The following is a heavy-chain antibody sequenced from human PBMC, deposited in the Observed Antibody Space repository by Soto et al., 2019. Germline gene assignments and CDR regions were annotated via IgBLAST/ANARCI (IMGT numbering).Heavy chain of an antibody. Sequence: SETLSLTCTVSGGSISSGGYYWSWIRQHPGKGLEWIGYIYYSGSTYYNPSLKSRVTISVDTSKNQFSLKLSSVTAADTAVYYCARTPYYDILTGALDYWGQGTLVTVSS. V-gene: IGHV4-30-4*08. CDR2: IYYSGST. CDR1: GGSISSGGYY. J-gene: IGHJ4*02. D-gene: IGHD3-9*01. CDR3: ARTPYYDILTGALDY.